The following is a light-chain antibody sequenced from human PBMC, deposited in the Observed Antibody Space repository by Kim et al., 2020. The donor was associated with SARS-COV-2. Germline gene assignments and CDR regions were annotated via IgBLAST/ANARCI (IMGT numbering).Light chain of an antibody. Sequence: SWSPGERATLSCRASQSVGSYLAWYQQKRGQAPRLLMYDVSNRATGIPAMFSGSGSGTDFTLTISGLEPEDFALYYCHQRSDWPNTFGQGTKLEIK. J-gene: IGKJ2*01. CDR3: HQRSDWPNT. V-gene: IGKV3-11*01. CDR2: DVS. CDR1: QSVGSY.